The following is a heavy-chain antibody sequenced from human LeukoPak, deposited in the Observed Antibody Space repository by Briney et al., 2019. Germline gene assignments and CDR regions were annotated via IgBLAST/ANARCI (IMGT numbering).Heavy chain of an antibody. D-gene: IGHD3-10*01. V-gene: IGHV4-39*07. J-gene: IGHJ4*02. CDR2: INHSGST. Sequence: SETLSLTCTVSGGSISSGGYYWSWIRQPPGKGLEWIGEINHSGSTNYNPSLKSRVTISVDTSKNQFSLKLSSVTAADTAVYYCARVLLWFGELPGQGGLDYWGQGTLVTVSS. CDR1: GGSISSGGYY. CDR3: ARVLLWFGELPGQGGLDY.